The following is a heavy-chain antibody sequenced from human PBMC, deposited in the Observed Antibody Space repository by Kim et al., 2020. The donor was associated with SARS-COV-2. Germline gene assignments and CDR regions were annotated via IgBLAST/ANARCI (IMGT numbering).Heavy chain of an antibody. J-gene: IGHJ5*02. CDR3: ASTTGGKQQLVQWWFAP. V-gene: IGHV4-34*01. D-gene: IGHD6-13*01. Sequence: SETLSLTCAVYGGSFSGYYWSWIRQPPGKGLEWIGEINHSGSTNYNQSLKSRVTISVDTSKNQFSLKLSSVTAADTAVYYCASTTGGKQQLVQWWFAPWGQGTLVTVSS. CDR2: INHSGST. CDR1: GGSFSGYY.